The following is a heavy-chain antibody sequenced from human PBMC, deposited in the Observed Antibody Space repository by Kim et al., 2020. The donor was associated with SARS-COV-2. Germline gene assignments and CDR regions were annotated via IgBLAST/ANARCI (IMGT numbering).Heavy chain of an antibody. CDR3: ARGREPGAFGI. J-gene: IGHJ3*02. D-gene: IGHD1-26*01. CDR1: GFTFSSYD. V-gene: IGHV3-13*04. Sequence: GGSLRLSCAASGFTFSSYDMHWVRQATGKGLEWVSAIGTAGDTYYPGSVKGRFTISRENAKNSLYLQMNSLRAGDTAVYYCARGREPGAFGIWGQGTMVTVSS. CDR2: IGTAGDT.